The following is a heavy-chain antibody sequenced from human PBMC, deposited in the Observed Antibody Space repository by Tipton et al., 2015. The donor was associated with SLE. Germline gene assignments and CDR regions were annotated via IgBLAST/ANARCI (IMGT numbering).Heavy chain of an antibody. J-gene: IGHJ4*02. V-gene: IGHV3-74*01. CDR2: INSDGSSR. CDR3: ARVGLGYCSGGSCYYFDY. Sequence: GSLRLSCAGSGFTFSSYWMHWVRQTPGKGLVWVSGINSDGSSRGYADSVKGRFTISRDNAKNTLYLQMNSLRAEDTAVYYCARVGLGYCSGGSCYYFDYWGQGTLVTVSS. D-gene: IGHD2-15*01. CDR1: GFTFSSYW.